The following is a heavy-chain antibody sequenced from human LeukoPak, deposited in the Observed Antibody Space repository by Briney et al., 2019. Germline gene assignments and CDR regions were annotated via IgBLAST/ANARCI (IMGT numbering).Heavy chain of an antibody. D-gene: IGHD3-10*01. CDR1: GGSISSSNW. CDR3: ARWGSNMAREKGDH. V-gene: IGHV4-4*02. Sequence: SETLSLTCAVSGGSISSSNWWSWVRQPPGKGLEWIGEIYHSGSTNYNPSLKSRVTISVDKSKNQFSLKLSSVTAADTAVYYCARWGSNMAREKGDHWGQGTLVTVSS. CDR2: IYHSGST. J-gene: IGHJ4*02.